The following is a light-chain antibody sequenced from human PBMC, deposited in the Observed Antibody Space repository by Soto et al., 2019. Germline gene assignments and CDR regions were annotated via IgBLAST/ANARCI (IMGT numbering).Light chain of an antibody. CDR2: GAS. Sequence: EIVLTQSPGTLSLSPGERATLSCRASQSVSSSYLAWYQQKPGQAPRLLIYGASSRATGIPDRFSGSGSGTDFPLTINRLEPEDFAVYYCQQYGSSGYTFGQGTKLEIK. V-gene: IGKV3-20*01. J-gene: IGKJ2*01. CDR1: QSVSSSY. CDR3: QQYGSSGYT.